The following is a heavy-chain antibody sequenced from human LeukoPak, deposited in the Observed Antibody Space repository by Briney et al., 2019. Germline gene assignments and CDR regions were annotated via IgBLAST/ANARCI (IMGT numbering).Heavy chain of an antibody. V-gene: IGHV3-30*04. CDR1: GFTFSSYA. CDR2: ISYDGSNK. Sequence: PGGSLRLSCAASGFTFSSYAMHWVRQAPGKGLEWVAVISYDGSNKYYADPVKGRFTISRDNSKNTLYLQMNSLRAEDTALYYCARERGYSHTIDYWGQGTLVTVSS. J-gene: IGHJ4*02. CDR3: ARERGYSHTIDY. D-gene: IGHD5-18*01.